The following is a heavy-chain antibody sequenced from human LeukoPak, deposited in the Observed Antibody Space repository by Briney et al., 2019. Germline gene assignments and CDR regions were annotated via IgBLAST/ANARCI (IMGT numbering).Heavy chain of an antibody. CDR3: AKSSGSYPKSWFDP. D-gene: IGHD1-26*01. CDR1: GFTFSSYS. Sequence: GGSLRLSCAASGFTFSSYSMNWVRQAPGKGLEWVSFISTSSSYIYYADSVKVRFTISRDNSKNTLYLQMNSLRAKDTAVYYCAKSSGSYPKSWFDPWGQGTLVTVSS. J-gene: IGHJ5*02. V-gene: IGHV3-21*04. CDR2: ISTSSSYI.